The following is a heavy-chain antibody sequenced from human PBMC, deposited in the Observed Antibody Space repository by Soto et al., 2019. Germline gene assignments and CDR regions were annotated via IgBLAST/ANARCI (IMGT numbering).Heavy chain of an antibody. CDR2: TSAYNANT. V-gene: IGHV1-18*01. Sequence: HVQLVQSGAEVKKPGASVKVSCKASGYTFTSYGISWVRQAPGQGLEWMGWTSAYNANTNYAQKLQGRVTMTTDTSTSKAYMELRSLTSDDTAVYYCARSSMVRDLLFDYWGQGTLVTVSS. D-gene: IGHD3-10*01. CDR3: ARSSMVRDLLFDY. CDR1: GYTFTSYG. J-gene: IGHJ4*02.